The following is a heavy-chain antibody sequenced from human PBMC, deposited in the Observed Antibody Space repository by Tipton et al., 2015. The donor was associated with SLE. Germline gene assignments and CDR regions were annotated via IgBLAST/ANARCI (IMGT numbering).Heavy chain of an antibody. Sequence: LRLSCTVSGGSISSSSYYWGWIRQPPGKGLKWIGIIYYSGSTYYNPSLKSRVTISVDTSKNQFSLKLSSVTAADTAVYYCARGPRIDWFDPWGQGTLVTVSS. CDR1: GGSISSSSYY. CDR2: IYYSGST. V-gene: IGHV4-39*07. D-gene: IGHD1-14*01. CDR3: ARGPRIDWFDP. J-gene: IGHJ5*02.